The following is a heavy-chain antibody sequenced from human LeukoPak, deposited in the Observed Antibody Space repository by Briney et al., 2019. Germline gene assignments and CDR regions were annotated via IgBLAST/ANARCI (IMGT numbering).Heavy chain of an antibody. J-gene: IGHJ4*02. Sequence: PSETLSLTCSVSGGSINSYYWGWVRQPAGKGLEWIGRIYTTGTTHYSPSLKSRLTMSVDTSNQLSLKLSSVTAADTAMYYCATGPHTALDYWGQGTLATVSS. D-gene: IGHD5-18*01. CDR1: GGSINSYY. CDR3: ATGPHTALDY. CDR2: IYTTGTT. V-gene: IGHV4-4*07.